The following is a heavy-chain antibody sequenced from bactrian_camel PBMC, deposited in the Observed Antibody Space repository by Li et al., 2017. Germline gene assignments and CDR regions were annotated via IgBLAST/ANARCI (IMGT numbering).Heavy chain of an antibody. CDR1: GTTYRTMG. V-gene: IGHV3S53*01. Sequence: QVQLVESGGGSVQAGGSLRLSCAASGTTYRTMGWFRMGWFRQAPGKEREGVANIYTRTGGTYYTDSVKGRFTISRDSAKNTVYLQMNNLQPEDTARYYCVAAGNFYDYNYWGQRTQVT. CDR3: VAAGNFYDYNY. J-gene: IGHJ4*01. D-gene: IGHD6*01. CDR2: IYTRTGGT.